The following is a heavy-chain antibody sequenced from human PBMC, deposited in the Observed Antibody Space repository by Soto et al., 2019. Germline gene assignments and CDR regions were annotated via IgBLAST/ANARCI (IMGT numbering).Heavy chain of an antibody. Sequence: GGSLRLSCKGSGYTFTSYCIGWVRQMPGKGLEWMAIIYPGDSDTRYSPSFQGQVTISADKSISTAYLQWSSLKASDTAMYYCARYPSPYSSSCHWGQGTLVTVSS. CDR1: GYTFTSYC. V-gene: IGHV5-51*01. CDR3: ARYPSPYSSSCH. D-gene: IGHD6-13*01. J-gene: IGHJ1*01. CDR2: IYPGDSDT.